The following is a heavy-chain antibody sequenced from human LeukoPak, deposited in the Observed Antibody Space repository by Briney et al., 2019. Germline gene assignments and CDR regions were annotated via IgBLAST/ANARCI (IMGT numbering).Heavy chain of an antibody. CDR3: GRLIYDSSGYSYGFDY. CDR2: INSDGSST. D-gene: IGHD3-22*01. V-gene: IGHV3-74*01. CDR1: GFTFSSYW. Sequence: GGSLRLSCAASGFTFSSYWMHWVRHAPGKGLVWVSRINSDGSSTSYADSVKGRFTISRDNAKNTLYLQMNSPRAEDTAVYYCGRLIYDSSGYSYGFDYWGQGTLVTVSS. J-gene: IGHJ4*02.